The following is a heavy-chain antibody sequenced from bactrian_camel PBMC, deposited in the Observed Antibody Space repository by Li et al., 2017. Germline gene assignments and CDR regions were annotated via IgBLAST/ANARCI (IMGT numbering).Heavy chain of an antibody. CDR1: GFTFSSYW. CDR2: INSDGGGT. Sequence: HVQLVESGGGLVQPGGSLRLSCAASGFTFSSYWMYWVCQAPGEGLEWVSGINSDGGGTYYTDSVKGRFSISRDNAKNTLYLHLNSLKTEDTAMYYCTKDSTDGGWASTYWGQGTQVTVS. V-gene: IGHV3S1*01. D-gene: IGHD7*01. CDR3: TKDSTDGGWASTY. J-gene: IGHJ4*01.